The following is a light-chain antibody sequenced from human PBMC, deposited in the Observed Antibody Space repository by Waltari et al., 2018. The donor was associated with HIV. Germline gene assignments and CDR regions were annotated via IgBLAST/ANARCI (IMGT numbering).Light chain of an antibody. J-gene: IGKJ2*01. CDR3: QQYYSTPYT. CDR2: WAS. CDR1: PSVLYSSNNKHY. Sequence: DIVITQSPDSLALSLGERAPINCKSSPSVLYSSNNKHYLAWYQQKPGQPPKLLIYWASTRESGVPDRFSGSGSGTDFTLTISSLQAEDVAVYYCQQYYSTPYTFGQGTKLQIK. V-gene: IGKV4-1*01.